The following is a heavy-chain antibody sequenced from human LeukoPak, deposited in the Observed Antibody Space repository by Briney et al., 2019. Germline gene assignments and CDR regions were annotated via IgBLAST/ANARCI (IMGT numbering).Heavy chain of an antibody. CDR1: GFTFNKYT. D-gene: IGHD3-22*01. CDR3: ARDPFYYDSSGYLTP. J-gene: IGHJ5*02. Sequence: PGGSLRLSCAASGFTFNKYTMNWVRQAPGKGLEWVSSISTSSSYIYYADSVKGRFTISRDNAKNSLYLQMNSLRAEDTAVYYCARDPFYYDSSGYLTPWGQGTLVTVSS. CDR2: ISTSSSYI. V-gene: IGHV3-21*01.